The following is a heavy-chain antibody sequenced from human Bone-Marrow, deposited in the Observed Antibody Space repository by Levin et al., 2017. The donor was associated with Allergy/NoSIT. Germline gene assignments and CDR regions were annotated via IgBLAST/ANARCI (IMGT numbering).Heavy chain of an antibody. J-gene: IGHJ4*02. Sequence: PGESLKISCKGSGYTFTTHWIVWVRQMPGEGLEWMGMIYPGDSDTRIGPSFQGQVTISADKSITTAYLQWSSLKASDTAMYYCARIGYCSGDFCYQFDSWGQGTLVTVSS. CDR3: ARIGYCSGDFCYQFDS. CDR1: GYTFTTHW. V-gene: IGHV5-51*01. D-gene: IGHD2-15*01. CDR2: IYPGDSDT.